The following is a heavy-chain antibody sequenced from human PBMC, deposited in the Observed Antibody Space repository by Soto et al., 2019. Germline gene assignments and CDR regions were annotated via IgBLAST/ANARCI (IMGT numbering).Heavy chain of an antibody. CDR2: VYHTGTT. Sequence: SETLSLTCAVSGTSISSTFWWTWVRQPPGKGLEWIGEVYHTGTTKYNPSLKNRVTISVDKSNNQFSLELRAVTAEDTAVYYCAKFSRSSYYDSSAYHWGQGTLVTVSS. D-gene: IGHD3-22*01. J-gene: IGHJ4*02. V-gene: IGHV4-4*02. CDR1: GTSISSTFW. CDR3: AKFSRSSYYDSSAYH.